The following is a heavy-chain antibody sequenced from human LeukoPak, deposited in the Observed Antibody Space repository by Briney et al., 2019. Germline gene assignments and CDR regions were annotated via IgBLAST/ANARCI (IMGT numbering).Heavy chain of an antibody. CDR2: ISSSSSTI. V-gene: IGHV3-48*01. J-gene: IGHJ3*02. D-gene: IGHD6-25*01. CDR1: GFTFSSYS. CDR3: ARGLAAVDAFDI. Sequence: GGSLRLSCAASGFTFSSYSMNWVRQAPGKGLEWVSYISSSSSTIYYADSVKGRFTISRENAKNSLYLQMNSLRAEDTAVYYCARGLAAVDAFDIWGQGTMVTVSS.